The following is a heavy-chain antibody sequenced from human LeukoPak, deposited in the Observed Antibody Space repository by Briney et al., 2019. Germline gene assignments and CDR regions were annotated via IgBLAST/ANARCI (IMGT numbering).Heavy chain of an antibody. V-gene: IGHV3-23*01. CDR1: GFTISSYA. D-gene: IGHD2-2*01. CDR3: AKDRSAGVVVPAALLDV. CDR2: ISGSGGST. J-gene: IGHJ6*02. Sequence: GGSLRLSCAASGFTISSYAMSWVRQAPGKGLEEVSAISGSGGSTYYADSVKGRFTISRDNSKNTLYLQMNSLRAEDTAVYYCAKDRSAGVVVPAALLDVWGQGTTVTVSS.